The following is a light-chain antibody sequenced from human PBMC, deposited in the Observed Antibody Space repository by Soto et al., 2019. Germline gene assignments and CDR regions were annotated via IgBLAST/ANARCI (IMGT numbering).Light chain of an antibody. CDR1: QSTDTRY. CDR2: GTS. Sequence: EIVLTQSPGTLSLSPGERATLSCWTSQSTDTRYIAWYQQRPGQAPRLLIYGTSNRATGIPDRFSGSGSGTVVTLTISRLEPDDFAVYYCQHYDSSSLYSFGQGTKLEIK. CDR3: QHYDSSSLYS. V-gene: IGKV3-20*01. J-gene: IGKJ2*03.